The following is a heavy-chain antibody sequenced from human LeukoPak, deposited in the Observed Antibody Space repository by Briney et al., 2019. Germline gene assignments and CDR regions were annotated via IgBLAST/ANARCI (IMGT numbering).Heavy chain of an antibody. Sequence: GGSLRLSCAASGFTFSSYWMSWVRQAPGKGLEWVANIRPDGGDEHYADSVKGRFTISRDNSKNMVYLQMNNLRAEDTATYYCARWGDGKRFDYWGQGTLVTVSS. CDR1: GFTFSSYW. CDR2: IRPDGGDE. CDR3: ARWGDGKRFDY. D-gene: IGHD2-21*02. J-gene: IGHJ4*02. V-gene: IGHV3-7*01.